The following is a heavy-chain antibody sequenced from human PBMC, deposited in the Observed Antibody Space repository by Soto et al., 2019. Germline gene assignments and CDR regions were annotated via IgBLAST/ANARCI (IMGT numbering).Heavy chain of an antibody. Sequence: SETLSLTCSVSGGSISSSSHHWGWIRQPPGKGLEWIGSMSHSGSPYVNPSLKSRITISVDTPKNQFSLRLSSATAADTAVYYCARLHYSDRSIDYWGQGTLVTVSS. D-gene: IGHD3-22*01. J-gene: IGHJ4*02. V-gene: IGHV4-39*01. CDR1: GGSISSSSHH. CDR3: ARLHYSDRSIDY. CDR2: MSHSGSP.